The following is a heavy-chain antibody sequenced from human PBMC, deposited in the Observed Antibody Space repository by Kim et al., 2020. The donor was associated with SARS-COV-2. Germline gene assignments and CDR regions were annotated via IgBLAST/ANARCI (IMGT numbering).Heavy chain of an antibody. CDR2: IARGSEGVT. D-gene: IGHD6-13*01. Sequence: GGSLRLSCTASGFTFSNNWMTWVRQAPGKGPEWVSGIARGSEGVTYYADSVKGRFTISRDNSRNILFLQMNSLETEDTAVYYCVRDCGSSWDFDPWGQGTLVTVSS. V-gene: IGHV3-23*01. CDR3: VRDCGSSWDFDP. J-gene: IGHJ5*02. CDR1: GFTFSNNW.